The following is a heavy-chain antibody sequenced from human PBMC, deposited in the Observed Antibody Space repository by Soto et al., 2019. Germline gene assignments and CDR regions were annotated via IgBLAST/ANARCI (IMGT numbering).Heavy chain of an antibody. Sequence: QITLKESGPTLVKPTQTLTLTCTFSGFSLGTSGVGVGWIRQPPGKALEWLALIYWNDDKRYSPSLKSRLTITKDTSKNQVVLTMTNMDPVDTATYYCAHGPEVRGVAKYFDYWGQGTLVTVSS. V-gene: IGHV2-5*01. CDR3: AHGPEVRGVAKYFDY. J-gene: IGHJ4*02. D-gene: IGHD3-10*01. CDR2: IYWNDDK. CDR1: GFSLGTSGVG.